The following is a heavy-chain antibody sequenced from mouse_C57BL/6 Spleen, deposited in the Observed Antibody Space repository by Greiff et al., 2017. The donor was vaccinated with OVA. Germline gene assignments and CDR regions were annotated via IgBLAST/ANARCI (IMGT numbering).Heavy chain of an antibody. J-gene: IGHJ2*01. CDR3: ARGGDWSYFDY. CDR1: GYTFTNYW. CDR2: IYPGGGYT. D-gene: IGHD4-1*01. Sequence: VQLQESGAELVRPGTSVKMSCKASGYTFTNYWIGWAKQRPGHGLEWIGDIYPGGGYTNYNEKFKGKATLTADKSSSTAYMQFSSLTSEDSAIYYCARGGDWSYFDYWGQGTTLTVSS. V-gene: IGHV1-63*01.